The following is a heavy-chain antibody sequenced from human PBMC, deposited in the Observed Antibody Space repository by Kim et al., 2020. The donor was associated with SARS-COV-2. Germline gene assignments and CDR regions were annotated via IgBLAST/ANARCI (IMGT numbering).Heavy chain of an antibody. Sequence: GGSLRLSCEASGMKFIDYAMSWLRLAPGKGLEWVASISSSGTNKYFADSVKGRFRISRDTSKNTVDLEMNSLRAEDTAVYYCAKDADCDNYGLFDHWGQGSLVTVSS. CDR2: ISSSGTNK. J-gene: IGHJ4*02. CDR1: GMKFIDYA. CDR3: AKDADCDNYGLFDH. D-gene: IGHD5-18*01. V-gene: IGHV3-23*01.